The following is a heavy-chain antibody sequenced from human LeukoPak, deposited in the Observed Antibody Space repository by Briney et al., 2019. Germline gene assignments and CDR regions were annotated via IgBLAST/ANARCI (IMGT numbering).Heavy chain of an antibody. V-gene: IGHV4-34*01. CDR2: INHSGST. CDR1: GGSFSGYY. D-gene: IGHD1-26*01. Sequence: SETLSLTCAVYGGSFSGYYWSWIRQPPGKGLEWIGEINHSGSTNYNPSLKSRVTISVDTSKNQFSLKLSSVTAADTAVYYCARILRYSGIIWAFDIWGQGTMVTVSS. CDR3: ARILRYSGIIWAFDI. J-gene: IGHJ3*02.